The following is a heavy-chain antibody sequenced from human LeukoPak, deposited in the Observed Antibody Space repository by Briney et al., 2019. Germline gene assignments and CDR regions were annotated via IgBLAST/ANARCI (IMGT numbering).Heavy chain of an antibody. Sequence: SETLSLTCTVSGGSISSYYRSWIRQPPGKGLEWIGYIYYSGSTNYNPSLKSRVTISVDTSKNQFSLKLSSVTAADTAVYYCARVRGIQSYYYYMDVWGKGTTVTVSS. V-gene: IGHV4-59*01. J-gene: IGHJ6*03. CDR1: GGSISSYY. CDR2: IYYSGST. CDR3: ARVRGIQSYYYYMDV. D-gene: IGHD2-15*01.